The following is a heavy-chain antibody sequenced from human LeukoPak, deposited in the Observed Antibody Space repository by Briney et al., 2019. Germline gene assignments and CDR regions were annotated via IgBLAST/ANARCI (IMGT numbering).Heavy chain of an antibody. CDR2: ISGSGGST. Sequence: GGSLRLSCAASGFTFSSYAMSWVRQAPGKGLEWASAISGSGGSTYYADSVKGRFTISRDNSKNTLYLQMNSLRAEDTAVYYCAKDLLYSGYSFDYWGQGTLVTVSS. D-gene: IGHD5-12*01. J-gene: IGHJ4*02. CDR3: AKDLLYSGYSFDY. CDR1: GFTFSSYA. V-gene: IGHV3-23*01.